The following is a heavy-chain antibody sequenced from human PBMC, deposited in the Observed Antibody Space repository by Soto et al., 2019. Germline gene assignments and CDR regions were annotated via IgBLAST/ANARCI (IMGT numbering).Heavy chain of an antibody. CDR1: GFTVSSYH. V-gene: IGHV3-66*01. Sequence: GGSLRLSCAASGFTVSSYHMSWVRQAPGKGLEWISVIYSAGSADFADSVKGRFTISRDNAKNTLYLQMNSLRAEDTAVYYCPRDGHDSVDLDYWGQGTLVTVSS. D-gene: IGHD3-3*01. J-gene: IGHJ4*02. CDR2: IYSAGSA. CDR3: PRDGHDSVDLDY.